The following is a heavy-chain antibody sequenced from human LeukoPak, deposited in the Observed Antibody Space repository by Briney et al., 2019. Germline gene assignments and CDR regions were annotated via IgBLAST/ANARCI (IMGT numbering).Heavy chain of an antibody. J-gene: IGHJ4*02. CDR2: IYYSGST. Sequence: SETLSLTCTVSSGSISNYYWSWIRQPPGKGLEWIGYIYYSGSTNYNPSLKSRVTISVDTSKNQFSLKLSSVTAADTAVYYCARSYDFWSGYAGFDYWGQGTLVTVSS. CDR3: ARSYDFWSGYAGFDY. D-gene: IGHD3-3*01. CDR1: SGSISNYY. V-gene: IGHV4-59*01.